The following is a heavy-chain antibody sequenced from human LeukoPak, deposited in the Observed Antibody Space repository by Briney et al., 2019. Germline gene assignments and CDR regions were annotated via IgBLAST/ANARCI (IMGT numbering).Heavy chain of an antibody. CDR1: GGTFSSYT. Sequence: ASVKVSCKASGGTFSSYTISWVRQAPGQGLEWMGRIIPILGIANYAQKFQGRVTITADKSTSTAYIELSSLRSEDTAVYYCARDLTAVAGPPLALYGMDVWGQGTTVTVSS. CDR2: IIPILGIA. V-gene: IGHV1-69*04. D-gene: IGHD6-19*01. CDR3: ARDLTAVAGPPLALYGMDV. J-gene: IGHJ6*02.